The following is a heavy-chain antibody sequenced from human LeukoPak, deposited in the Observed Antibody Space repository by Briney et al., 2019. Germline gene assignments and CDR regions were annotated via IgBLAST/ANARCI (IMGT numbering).Heavy chain of an antibody. V-gene: IGHV3-33*01. CDR3: ARDHNYGSDY. J-gene: IGHJ4*02. Sequence: GGSLRLSCATSGFTFNRFGMHWVRQAPGKGLEWVAVIWYDGSNKDYADSVKGRFTISRDSAKNSLYPQMNSLRVEDTAVYYCARDHNYGSDYWGQGTLVTVSS. D-gene: IGHD5-18*01. CDR2: IWYDGSNK. CDR1: GFTFNRFG.